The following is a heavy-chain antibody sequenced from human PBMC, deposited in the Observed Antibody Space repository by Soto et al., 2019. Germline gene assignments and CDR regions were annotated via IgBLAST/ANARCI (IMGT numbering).Heavy chain of an antibody. J-gene: IGHJ5*02. CDR3: GRDYFGSGNP. CDR1: GFTFSSYS. D-gene: IGHD3-10*01. V-gene: IGHV3-48*04. Sequence: GGSLRLSCAASGFTFSSYSMNWVRQAPGKGLEWVSYISSSSSTIYYADSVKGRFIISRDNAKNSLYLQMNSLRAEDTAIYYCGRDYFGSGNPWGQGTLVTVSS. CDR2: ISSSSSTI.